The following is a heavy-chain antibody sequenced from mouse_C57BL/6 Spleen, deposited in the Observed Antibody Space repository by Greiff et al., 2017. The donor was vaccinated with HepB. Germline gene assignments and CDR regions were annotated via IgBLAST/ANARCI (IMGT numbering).Heavy chain of an antibody. V-gene: IGHV1-82*01. CDR2: IYPGDGDT. CDR1: GYAFSSSW. CDR3: ARDPYYSNYGYAMDY. Sequence: QVQLQQSGPELVKPGASVKISCKASGYAFSSSWMNWVKQRPGKGLEWIGRIYPGDGDTNYNGKFKGKATLTADKSSSTAYMQLSSLTSEDSAVYFCARDPYYSNYGYAMDYWGQGTSVTVSS. D-gene: IGHD2-5*01. J-gene: IGHJ4*01.